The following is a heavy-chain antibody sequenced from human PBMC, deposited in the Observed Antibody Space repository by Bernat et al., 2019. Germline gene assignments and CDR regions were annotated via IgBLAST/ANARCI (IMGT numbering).Heavy chain of an antibody. CDR2: ISGSGGNT. D-gene: IGHD4/OR15-4a*01. J-gene: IGHJ5*02. CDR1: GFTFSTYA. Sequence: QLLESGGGLVQPGGSLRLSCAASGFTFSTYAMSWVRQAPGEGLEWVSVISGSGGNTYYADSVKGRVTISRDNSKSTLYLQMNSLRAEDTAVYFCVKGRGPANYNWFDPWGQGTLVTVSS. V-gene: IGHV3-23*01. CDR3: VKGRGPANYNWFDP.